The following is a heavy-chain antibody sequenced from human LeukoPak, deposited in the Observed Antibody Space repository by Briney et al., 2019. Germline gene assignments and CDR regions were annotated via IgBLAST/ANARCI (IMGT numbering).Heavy chain of an antibody. Sequence: GGSLRLSCAASGFTFSSYSMNWVRQAPGKGLEWVSSISSSSSYIYHADSVKGRFTISRDNAKNSLYLQMNSLRAEDTAVYYCARGGDYVWGSYRLFDYWGQGTLVTVSS. CDR2: ISSSSSYI. D-gene: IGHD3-16*02. CDR1: GFTFSSYS. J-gene: IGHJ4*02. V-gene: IGHV3-21*01. CDR3: ARGGDYVWGSYRLFDY.